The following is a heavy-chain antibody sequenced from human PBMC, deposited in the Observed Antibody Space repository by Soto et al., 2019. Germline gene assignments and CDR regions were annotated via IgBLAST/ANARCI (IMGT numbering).Heavy chain of an antibody. J-gene: IGHJ4*02. CDR2: IIPILGIA. D-gene: IGHD4-4*01. Sequence: QVQLVQSGAEVKKPGSSVNVSCKASGGTFSSYTISWVRQAPGQGLEWMGRIIPILGIANYAQKCQGRVTITADQSTSTAYMELSSLRSEDTAVYYCARGGIYSNEGVLFDYWGEGTLVTVSS. CDR3: ARGGIYSNEGVLFDY. CDR1: GGTFSSYT. V-gene: IGHV1-69*02.